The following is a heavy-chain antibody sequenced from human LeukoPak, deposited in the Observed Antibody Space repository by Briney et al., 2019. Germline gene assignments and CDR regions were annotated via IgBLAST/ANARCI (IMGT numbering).Heavy chain of an antibody. CDR3: ARHDDNGWYFFDI. D-gene: IGHD6-19*01. J-gene: IGHJ4*02. Sequence: SETLSLTCTVSGGSIGTYHRSWVRQPPGKGLDWIGYIFDSGSPNYRPALKSRVTISLDTSKNQLSLRLRSATAADTAIYYCARHDDNGWYFFDIWGQGTLVTVSS. CDR1: GGSIGTYH. V-gene: IGHV4-59*08. CDR2: IFDSGSP.